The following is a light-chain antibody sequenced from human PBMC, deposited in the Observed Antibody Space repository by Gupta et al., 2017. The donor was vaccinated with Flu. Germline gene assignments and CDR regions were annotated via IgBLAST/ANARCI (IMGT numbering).Light chain of an antibody. CDR3: EVWTDTSDPSIYV. V-gene: IGLV3-21*02. Sequence: TARMTCEENNIGSRSVHWYQQKPGQAPGRVVYDDSGRPSGSPERCAGSKSGNTATRTISGVEAGEEADDYCEVWTDTSDPSIYVFGNGTKVTVL. CDR2: DDS. CDR1: NIGSRS. J-gene: IGLJ1*01.